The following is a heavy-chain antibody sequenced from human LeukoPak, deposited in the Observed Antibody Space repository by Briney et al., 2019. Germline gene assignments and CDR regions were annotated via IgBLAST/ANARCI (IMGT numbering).Heavy chain of an antibody. CDR1: GFTFRSYA. CDR3: WKDRRSYLGYYAFDI. D-gene: IGHD3-10*01. Sequence: PGGSLRLSCAASGFTFRSYAMSWVRQAPGKGLKWVSVISGSGGSTYYADSVKGRFTISRDNSKNTLYLQMNSMRAEDTAVYYCWKDRRSYLGYYAFDIWGQGTMVTVSS. J-gene: IGHJ3*02. V-gene: IGHV3-23*01. CDR2: ISGSGGST.